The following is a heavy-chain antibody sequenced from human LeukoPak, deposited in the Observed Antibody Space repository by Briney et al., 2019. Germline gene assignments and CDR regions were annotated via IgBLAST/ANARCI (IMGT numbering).Heavy chain of an antibody. CDR2: ISSGGSTI. D-gene: IGHD3/OR15-3a*01. CDR1: GFTFSDCY. CDR3: ARDQDSFDI. J-gene: IGHJ3*02. V-gene: IGHV3-11*01. Sequence: PGGSLRLSCAASGFTFSDCYMSWIRQAPGKGLEWVSYISSGGSTIYYADSVKGRFTISRDNAKNSLYLQMNSLRAEDTAVYYCARDQDSFDIWGQGTMVTVSS.